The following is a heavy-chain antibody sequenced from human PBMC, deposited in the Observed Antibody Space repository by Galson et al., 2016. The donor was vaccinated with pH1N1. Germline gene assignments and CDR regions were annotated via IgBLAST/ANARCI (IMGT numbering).Heavy chain of an antibody. CDR2: ISSNDDH. Sequence: PALVKPTQTLTLTCTFSGFSLTTPGVGVGWIRQPPGKALEWLGIISSNDDHHYSPSLNNRVTITKDTSKNQVVLTMPNMDPVDTGTYFCTHNRWEQQYGVGFDHWGQGILVTVSS. D-gene: IGHD1-26*01. V-gene: IGHV2-5*01. CDR3: THNRWEQQYGVGFDH. CDR1: GFSLTTPGVG. J-gene: IGHJ4*02.